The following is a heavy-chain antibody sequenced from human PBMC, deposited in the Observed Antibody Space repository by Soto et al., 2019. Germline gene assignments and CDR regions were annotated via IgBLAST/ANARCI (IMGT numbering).Heavy chain of an antibody. J-gene: IGHJ5*02. CDR3: ARSVDP. CDR2: IFYSGTT. V-gene: IGHV4-31*03. CDR1: GGSISGSSYY. Sequence: SETLSLTCTVSGGSISGSSYYWGWIRQPPGKGLEWIGYIFYSGTTYYNPSLKSRVTISVDTSKNQFSLKLSSVTAADTAVYYCARSVDPWGQGTLVTVSS.